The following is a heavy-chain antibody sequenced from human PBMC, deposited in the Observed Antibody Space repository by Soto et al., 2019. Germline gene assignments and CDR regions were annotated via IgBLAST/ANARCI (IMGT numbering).Heavy chain of an antibody. CDR2: IKQDGSEK. J-gene: IGHJ3*02. V-gene: IGHV3-7*01. D-gene: IGHD4-17*01. CDR3: LVTTSALDI. CDR1: GFTLSNFW. Sequence: EVQLVESGGDLAQPGGSLRLSCAASGFTLSNFWVNWVRQAPGKGLEWVANIKQDGSEKYHVDSLKGRFTISRDNTKKPLFLQMNNLSAEDTAVYNCLVTTSALDIWGQGTTVTVSS.